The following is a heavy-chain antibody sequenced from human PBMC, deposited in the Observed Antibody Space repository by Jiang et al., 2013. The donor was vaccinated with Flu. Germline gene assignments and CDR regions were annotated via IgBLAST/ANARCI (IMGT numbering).Heavy chain of an antibody. CDR2: INHSGST. Sequence: LLKPSETLSLTCAVYGGSFSGYYWSWIRQPPGKGLEWIGEINHSGSTNYNPSLKSRVTTSVDTSKNQFSLKLSSVTAADTAVYYCARGLFRGVGGDNYYYGMDVWGQGTTVTVSS. V-gene: IGHV4-34*01. CDR3: ARGLFRGVGGDNYYYGMDV. J-gene: IGHJ6*02. CDR1: GGSFSGYY. D-gene: IGHD1-26*01.